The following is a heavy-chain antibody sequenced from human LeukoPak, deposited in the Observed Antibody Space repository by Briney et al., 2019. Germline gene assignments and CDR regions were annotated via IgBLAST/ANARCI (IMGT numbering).Heavy chain of an antibody. CDR3: AKRAPLDYYMDV. J-gene: IGHJ6*03. CDR1: GFTFSSYW. V-gene: IGHV3-66*01. Sequence: PGGSLRLSCAASGFTFSSYWMSWVRQAPGKGLEWVAIIYSSGTTYYADSVKDKLTISRDTSKNTLYLQMNSLRAEDTAVYYCAKRAPLDYYMDVWGKGTTVTISS. CDR2: IYSSGTT.